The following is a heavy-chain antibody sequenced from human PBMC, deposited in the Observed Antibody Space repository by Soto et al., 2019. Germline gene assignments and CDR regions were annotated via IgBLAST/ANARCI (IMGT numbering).Heavy chain of an antibody. V-gene: IGHV1-18*01. CDR3: ATPGYMSGWHGAI. Sequence: ASVQVSCKTSGYTCTNFGLSWVRQAPGQGLEWMGWISAYNGNTNYAQNFQGRVTMTTDKSTSTAYMELRSLRSEDTAMYYCATPGYMSGWHGAIWGQGTMVTVSS. J-gene: IGHJ3*02. CDR1: GYTCTNFG. D-gene: IGHD6-19*01. CDR2: ISAYNGNT.